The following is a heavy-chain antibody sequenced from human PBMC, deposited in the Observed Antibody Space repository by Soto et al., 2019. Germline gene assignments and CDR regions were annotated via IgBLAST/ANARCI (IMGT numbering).Heavy chain of an antibody. J-gene: IGHJ5*02. D-gene: IGHD3-3*01. CDR1: GGSVNGYY. Sequence: SETLSLTCAVYGGSVNGYYWNWLRQPPGKGLEWIGEINHTGGTHYNPSLKSRVTMSVETSKNQFSLRLSSVTAADTAIYYCATRITVFGLLIPPFDPWGQGTQVTVSS. CDR2: INHTGGT. V-gene: IGHV4-34*01. CDR3: ATRITVFGLLIPPFDP.